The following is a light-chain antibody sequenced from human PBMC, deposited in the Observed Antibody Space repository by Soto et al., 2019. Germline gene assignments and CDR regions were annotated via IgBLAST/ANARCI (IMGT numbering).Light chain of an antibody. CDR1: QSISNN. CDR3: EQYNNWPWT. J-gene: IGKJ1*01. Sequence: EIVMTQSPATLSVSPGERATLSCRASQSISNNVAWYQQKPGQAPRLLIYDASTSAIAIPARFSCSGSGTEFTLAIGSLQSEDIALYYCEQYNNWPWTFGHGTKVAIK. V-gene: IGKV3-15*01. CDR2: DAS.